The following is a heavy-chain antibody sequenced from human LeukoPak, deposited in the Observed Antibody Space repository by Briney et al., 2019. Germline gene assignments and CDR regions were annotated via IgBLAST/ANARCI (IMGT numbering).Heavy chain of an antibody. J-gene: IGHJ6*02. CDR2: INPNSGGT. V-gene: IGHV1-2*02. CDR3: ARSYYYGSGSYSYYYGMDV. D-gene: IGHD3-10*01. Sequence: ASVKVSCKASGYTFTGYYMHWVRQAPGQGLEWMGWINPNSGGTNYAQKFQGRVTMTRDTSISTAYMGLSRLRSDDTAVYYCARSYYYGSGSYSYYYGMDVWGQGTTVTVSS. CDR1: GYTFTGYY.